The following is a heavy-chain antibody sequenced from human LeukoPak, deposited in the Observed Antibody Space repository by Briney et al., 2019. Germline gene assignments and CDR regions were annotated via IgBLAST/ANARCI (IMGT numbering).Heavy chain of an antibody. CDR3: ARDLSLWFGEFTSDAFDI. CDR1: GYTFTSYA. CDR2: INAGNGNT. D-gene: IGHD3-10*01. J-gene: IGHJ3*02. Sequence: ASVKASCKASGYTFTSYAMHWVRQAPGQRLEWMGWINAGNGNTKYSQKFQGRVTITRDTSASTAYMELSSLRSEDTAVYYCARDLSLWFGEFTSDAFDIWGQGTMVTVSS. V-gene: IGHV1-3*01.